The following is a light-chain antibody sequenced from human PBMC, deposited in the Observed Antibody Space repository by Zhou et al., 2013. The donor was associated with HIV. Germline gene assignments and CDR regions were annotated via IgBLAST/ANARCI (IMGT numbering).Light chain of an antibody. V-gene: IGKV1-27*01. J-gene: IGKJ1*01. CDR2: TAS. CDR1: QGIGYS. CDR3: QKCDSAPRT. Sequence: DIQMTQSPSSLSASVGDRVTITCRASQGIGYSLAWYQQQPGRVPKLLIYTASILQSGVPSRFSGVGSGTDFTLTISSLQPEDVGTYYCQKCDSAPRTFGQGTKVKVK.